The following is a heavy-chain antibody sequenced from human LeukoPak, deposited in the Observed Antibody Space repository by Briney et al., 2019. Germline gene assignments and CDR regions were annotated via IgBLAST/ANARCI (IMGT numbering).Heavy chain of an antibody. V-gene: IGHV3-21*01. D-gene: IGHD3-3*01. CDR1: GFTFSSYS. CDR2: ISGTGNYI. J-gene: IGHJ4*02. Sequence: PGGSLRLSCAASGFTFSSYSMNWVRQAPGKGLEWVSSISGTGNYIYYADSVKGRFTISRDNAKNSLYLQMNSPRAEDTAVYYCARAHVPITIFGEVHYSDYWGQGTLVTVSS. CDR3: ARAHVPITIFGEVHYSDY.